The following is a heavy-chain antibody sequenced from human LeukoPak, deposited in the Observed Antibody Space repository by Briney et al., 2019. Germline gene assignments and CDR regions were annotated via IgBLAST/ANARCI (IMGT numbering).Heavy chain of an antibody. CDR1: GFTFTNYW. CDR3: ARYAPYYYDSSGYQYYFDY. CDR2: ISSSSSYI. Sequence: GGSLRLSCAASGFTFTNYWMNWVRQAPGKGLEWVSSISSSSSYIYYADSVKGRFTISRDNAKNSLYLQMNSLRAEDTAVHYCARYAPYYYDSSGYQYYFDYWGQGTLVTVSS. D-gene: IGHD3-22*01. V-gene: IGHV3-21*01. J-gene: IGHJ4*02.